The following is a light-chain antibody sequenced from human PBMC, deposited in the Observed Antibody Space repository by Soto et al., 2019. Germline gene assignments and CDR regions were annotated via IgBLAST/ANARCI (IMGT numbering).Light chain of an antibody. J-gene: IGLJ2*01. V-gene: IGLV1-40*01. CDR3: QSYDSSLGVV. CDR2: GNS. Sequence: QAVVTQPPSVSGAPGQRVTISCTGSSSNIGAGYDVHWYQQLPGTAPNLLIYGNSNRPSGVPDRFSGSKSGTSASLAITGLQAEDEAAYYCQSYDSSLGVVFGGGTKVTVL. CDR1: SSNIGAGYD.